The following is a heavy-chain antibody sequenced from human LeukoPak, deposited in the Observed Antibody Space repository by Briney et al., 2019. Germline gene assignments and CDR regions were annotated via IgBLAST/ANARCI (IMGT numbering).Heavy chain of an antibody. CDR3: AKDQDYYDSSAYY. D-gene: IGHD3-22*01. CDR2: ISGSGGST. CDR1: GFTFSSYA. J-gene: IGHJ4*02. V-gene: IGHV3-23*01. Sequence: GGSLRLSCAASGFTFSSYAMSWVRQAPGKGLEWVSVISGSGGSTYYADSVKGRFTISRDNSKNTLYLQMNSLRAEDTAVYYCAKDQDYYDSSAYYWGQGTLVTVSS.